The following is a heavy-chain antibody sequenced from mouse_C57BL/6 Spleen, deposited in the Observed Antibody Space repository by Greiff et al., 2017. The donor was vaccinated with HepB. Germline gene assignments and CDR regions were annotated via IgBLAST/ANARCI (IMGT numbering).Heavy chain of an antibody. CDR1: GFTFSSYA. Sequence: EVQLVESGGGLVKPGGSLKLSCAASGFTFSSYAMSWVRQTPEKRLEWVATISDGGSYTYYPDNVKGRFTISRDNAKNNLYLQMSHLKSEDTAMYYCARDGWGAYYAMDYWGQGTSVTVSS. V-gene: IGHV5-4*01. J-gene: IGHJ4*01. CDR3: ARDGWGAYYAMDY. D-gene: IGHD1-1*02. CDR2: ISDGGSYT.